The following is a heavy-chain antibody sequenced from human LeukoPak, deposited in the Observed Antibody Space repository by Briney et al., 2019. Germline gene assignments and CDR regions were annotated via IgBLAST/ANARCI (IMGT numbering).Heavy chain of an antibody. D-gene: IGHD3-22*01. CDR2: ISSGSSTI. CDR1: GFTFSTYT. J-gene: IGHJ4*02. Sequence: GGSLRLSCAASGFTFSTYTMNWVRQAPGKGLEWVSYISSGSSTIYYADSVKGRFTISRDNAKNSLYLQMNSLRAEDTAVYYCANSAGGSGYYRPLDYWGQGTLVTVSS. CDR3: ANSAGGSGYYRPLDY. V-gene: IGHV3-48*01.